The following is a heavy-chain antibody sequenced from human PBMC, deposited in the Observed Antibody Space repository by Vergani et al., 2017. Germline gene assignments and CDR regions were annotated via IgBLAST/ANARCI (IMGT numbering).Heavy chain of an antibody. D-gene: IGHD2-15*01. J-gene: IGHJ4*02. CDR1: GGSLSSYY. Sequence: VQLQESGPGLVKPSETLSLTCTVSGGSLSSYYWSWIRQPPGKGLEWIGYIYYSGSTNYNHALKSRVTISVDTSKNQFSLKLSSVTAADTAVYYCARQKLNCSGGSCYFDYWGQGTLVTVSS. CDR2: IYYSGST. CDR3: ARQKLNCSGGSCYFDY. V-gene: IGHV4-59*01.